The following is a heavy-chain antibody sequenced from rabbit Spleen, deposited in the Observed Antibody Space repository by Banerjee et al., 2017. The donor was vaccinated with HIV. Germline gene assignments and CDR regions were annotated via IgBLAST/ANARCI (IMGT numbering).Heavy chain of an antibody. V-gene: IGHV1S45*01. Sequence: QEQLEESGGGLVQPGGSLKLSCKASGFSFSSGYDMCWVRQAPEKGLELIACMYLGGSDSTGYAGWARGRFSISTTPPTTVTLPMTSLTAAATSSYFCARDAGCSFSNYGMDLWGPGTLVTVS. D-gene: IGHD8-1*01. CDR3: ARDAGCSFSNYGMDL. CDR1: GFSFSSGYD. J-gene: IGHJ6*01. CDR2: MYLGGSDST.